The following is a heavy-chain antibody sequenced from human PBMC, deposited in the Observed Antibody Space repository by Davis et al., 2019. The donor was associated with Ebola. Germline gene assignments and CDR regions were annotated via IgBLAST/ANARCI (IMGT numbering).Heavy chain of an antibody. J-gene: IGHJ4*02. CDR2: ISGRSTTI. Sequence: GESLKISCTASGFTFTSHSMAWVRQAPGKGLEWVSVISGRSTTIHYADSVKGRFTISRDNSKNTLYLQMNSLRDEDAAVYYCAKDGGYGDFQWYFDFWGQGTLVTVSS. CDR3: AKDGGYGDFQWYFDF. D-gene: IGHD4-17*01. V-gene: IGHV3-23*01. CDR1: GFTFTSHS.